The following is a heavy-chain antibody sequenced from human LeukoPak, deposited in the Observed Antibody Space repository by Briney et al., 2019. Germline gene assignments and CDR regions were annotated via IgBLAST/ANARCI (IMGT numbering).Heavy chain of an antibody. J-gene: IGHJ4*02. Sequence: GGSLRLSCAASGFTFSSYSMDWVRQAPGKGLEWVSSISSSSSYIYYADSVKGRFTISRDNAKNSLYLQMNSLRAEDTAVYYCARALGMGAIDYWGQGTLVTVSS. CDR2: ISSSSSYI. CDR1: GFTFSSYS. CDR3: ARALGMGAIDY. V-gene: IGHV3-21*01. D-gene: IGHD7-27*01.